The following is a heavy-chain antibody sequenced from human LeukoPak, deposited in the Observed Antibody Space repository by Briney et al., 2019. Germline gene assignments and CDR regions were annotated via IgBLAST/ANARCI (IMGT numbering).Heavy chain of an antibody. CDR1: GFTFSSYE. CDR3: ARDWGYDYVWGSYRYEGAKFDY. J-gene: IGHJ4*02. CDR2: ISSSGSTI. Sequence: GGSLRLSCAASGFTFSSYEMNWVRQAPGKGLEWVSYISSSGSTIYYADSVKGRFTISRDNAKNSLYLQMNGLRAEDTAVYYCARDWGYDYVWGSYRYEGAKFDYWGQGTLVTVSS. V-gene: IGHV3-48*03. D-gene: IGHD3-16*02.